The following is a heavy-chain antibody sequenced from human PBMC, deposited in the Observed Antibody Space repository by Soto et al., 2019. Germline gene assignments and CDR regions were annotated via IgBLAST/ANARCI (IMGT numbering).Heavy chain of an antibody. CDR2: ISVSNGDT. J-gene: IGHJ2*01. CDR3: ARDKGYCSGGSCTPDWYFEL. CDR1: GYTFANYA. D-gene: IGHD2-15*01. Sequence: QVQLVQSGAEVKKPGASVKVSCKASGYTFANYAISWVRRAPGQGLEWMGWISVSNGDTNYAQRLQGRGTMTTDTSTSTAYMELRSLRSDDTAVYYCARDKGYCSGGSCTPDWYFELWGRGTLVIVSS. V-gene: IGHV1-18*01.